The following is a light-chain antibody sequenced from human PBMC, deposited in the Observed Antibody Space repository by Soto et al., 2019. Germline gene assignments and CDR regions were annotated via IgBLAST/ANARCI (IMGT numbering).Light chain of an antibody. CDR3: LQVYNFPRT. Sequence: IPCTQSPYFVSASIGDRVTITCRASQDIGVRLAWFQQKPGKAPKYLIQSASSLQGGVPSTFSGSGSGTDFTLTINSLHPEDFATYYCLQVYNFPRTFGQGTK. J-gene: IGKJ1*01. CDR1: QDIGVR. CDR2: SAS. V-gene: IGKV1-12*01.